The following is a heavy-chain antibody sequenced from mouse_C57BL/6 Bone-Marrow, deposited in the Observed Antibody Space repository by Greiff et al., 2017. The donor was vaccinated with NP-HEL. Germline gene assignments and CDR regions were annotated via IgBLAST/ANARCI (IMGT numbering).Heavy chain of an antibody. D-gene: IGHD2-3*01. CDR1: GFSFNTYA. CDR2: IRSKSNNYAT. CDR3: VRDSRAYDGYSYYFDY. V-gene: IGHV10-1*01. J-gene: IGHJ2*01. Sequence: EVQVVESGGGLVQPKGSLKLSCAASGFSFNTYAMNWVRQAPGKGLEWVARIRSKSNNYATYYADSVKDRFTISRDDSESMLYLQMNNLKTEDTAMYYCVRDSRAYDGYSYYFDYWGQGTTLTVSS.